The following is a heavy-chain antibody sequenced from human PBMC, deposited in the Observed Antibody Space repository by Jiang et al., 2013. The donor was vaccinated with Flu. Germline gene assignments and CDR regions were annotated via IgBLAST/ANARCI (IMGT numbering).Heavy chain of an antibody. Sequence: SGGGLVQPGGSLRLSCAASGFTFSSYAMSWVRQAPGKGLEWVSAISGSGGSTYYADSVKGRFTISRDNSKNTLYLQMNSLRAEDTAVYYCAKRSYYDILTGPPGAFDIWGQGTMVTVSS. CDR1: GFTFSSYA. CDR3: AKRSYYDILTGPPGAFDI. CDR2: ISGSGGST. J-gene: IGHJ3*02. V-gene: IGHV3-23*01. D-gene: IGHD3-9*01.